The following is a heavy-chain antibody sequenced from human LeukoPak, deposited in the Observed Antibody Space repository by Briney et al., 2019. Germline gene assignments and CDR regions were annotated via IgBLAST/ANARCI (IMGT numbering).Heavy chain of an antibody. J-gene: IGHJ4*02. D-gene: IGHD4-17*01. V-gene: IGHV3-7*01. CDR3: ARGPNFGAYVDLLDS. CDR2: IKQGGSEK. CDR1: GFTFSRHW. Sequence: GGSLRLSCAASGFTFSRHWMTWVRLAPGKGLEWVANIKQGGSEKSYVDSVKGRFTISRDDAKSTLFLQMNNLRAEDSALYYCARGPNFGAYVDLLDSWGQGTLVTVSS.